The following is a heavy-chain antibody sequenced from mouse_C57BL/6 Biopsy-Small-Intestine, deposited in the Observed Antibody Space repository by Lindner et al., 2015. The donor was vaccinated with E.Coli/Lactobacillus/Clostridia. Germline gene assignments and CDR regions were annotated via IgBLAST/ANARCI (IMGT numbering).Heavy chain of an antibody. CDR1: GGTFSSDA. D-gene: IGHD1-1*01. V-gene: IGHV1-81*01. J-gene: IGHJ4*01. CDR3: ARYPAAYPELVY. CDR2: IIPLFGTA. Sequence: SVKVSCKASGGTFSSDAISWVRQAPGQGLEWMGGIIPLFGTANYAQEFQGRITITADDSTSTAYMELSSLRSEDTAVYYCARYPAAYPELVYWGQGTLVTVSS.